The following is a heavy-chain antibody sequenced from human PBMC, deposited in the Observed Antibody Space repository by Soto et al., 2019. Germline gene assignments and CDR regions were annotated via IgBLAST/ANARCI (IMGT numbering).Heavy chain of an antibody. J-gene: IGHJ4*02. Sequence: PGGSLRLSCAASGLSFRNYAMHWVRQAPGKGLEWVTMISHNVSIQFYADSVEGRFTISRDNSKDTLYLQMNNLTPEDTAVYYCVGGSLLHWGQGTPVTVSS. CDR2: ISHNVSIQ. CDR1: GLSFRNYA. CDR3: VGGSLLH. V-gene: IGHV3-30*04.